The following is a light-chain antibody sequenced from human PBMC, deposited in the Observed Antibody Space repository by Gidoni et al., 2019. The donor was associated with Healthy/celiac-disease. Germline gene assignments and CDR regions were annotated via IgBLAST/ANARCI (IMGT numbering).Light chain of an antibody. J-gene: IGKJ5*01. CDR1: QSVSSY. V-gene: IGKV3-11*01. CDR2: DAS. Sequence: EIVLTQSPATLSLSPGVRATLTCRPSQSVSSYLAWYQQKPGQAPRLLIYDASNRATGIPARFSGSGSGTDFTLTISSLEPEDFAVYYCQQRSNWPITFXQXTRLEIK. CDR3: QQRSNWPIT.